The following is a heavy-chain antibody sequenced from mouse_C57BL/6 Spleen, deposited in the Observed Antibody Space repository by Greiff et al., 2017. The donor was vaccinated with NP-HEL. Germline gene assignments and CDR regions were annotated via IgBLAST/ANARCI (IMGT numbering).Heavy chain of an antibody. Sequence: VQLQQSVAELVRPGASVKLSCTASGFNIKNTYMHWVKQRPEQGLEWIGRIDPANGNTKYAPKFQGKATLTADTSSNTAYMQLSSLTSEDTAMSYGASDDYGSSPYYDAMDYWGQGTSVTVSA. CDR2: IDPANGNT. V-gene: IGHV14-3*01. D-gene: IGHD1-1*01. CDR3: ASDDYGSSPYYDAMDY. J-gene: IGHJ4*01. CDR1: GFNIKNTY.